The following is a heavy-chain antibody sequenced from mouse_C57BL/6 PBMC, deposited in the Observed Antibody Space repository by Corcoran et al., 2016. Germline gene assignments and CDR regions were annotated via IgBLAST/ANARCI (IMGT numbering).Heavy chain of an antibody. D-gene: IGHD1-1*02. V-gene: IGHV9-3*01. Sequence: QIQLVQSGPELKKPGETVKISCKASGYTFTTYGMSWVKQAPGKGLKWMGWINTYSGVPTYADDFKGRFAFSLETSASTAYLQINNLKNEDTATYFCARKGFRVDNAMDYWGQGTSVTVSS. CDR3: ARKGFRVDNAMDY. CDR2: INTYSGVP. J-gene: IGHJ4*01. CDR1: GYTFTTYG.